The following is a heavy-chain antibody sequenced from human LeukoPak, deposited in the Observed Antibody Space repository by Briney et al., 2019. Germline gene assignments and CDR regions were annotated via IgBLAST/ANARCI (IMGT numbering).Heavy chain of an antibody. V-gene: IGHV5-51*01. CDR3: ARRRGFGELLSQPFDY. Sequence: GESLKISCKGSGYSFTSYWIGWARQMPGKGLEWMGIIYPGDSDTRYSPSFQGQVTISADKSISTAYLQWSSLKASDTAMYYCARRRGFGELLSQPFDYWGQGTLVTVSS. CDR1: GYSFTSYW. D-gene: IGHD3-10*01. CDR2: IYPGDSDT. J-gene: IGHJ4*02.